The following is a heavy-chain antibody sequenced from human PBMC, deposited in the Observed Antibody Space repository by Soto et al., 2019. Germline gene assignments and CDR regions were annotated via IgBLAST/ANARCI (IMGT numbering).Heavy chain of an antibody. J-gene: IGHJ4*02. CDR1: CVSVISGSYY. Sequence: PSETLSLTCTVSCVSVISGSYYWSWIRQPPGKGLEWIGYIYYSGSTNYNPSLKSQVTISVDTSKNQFSLKLSSVTAADTAVYYCARESSGSRIDYWGQGTLVTVSS. D-gene: IGHD6-19*01. CDR2: IYYSGST. CDR3: ARESSGSRIDY. V-gene: IGHV4-61*01.